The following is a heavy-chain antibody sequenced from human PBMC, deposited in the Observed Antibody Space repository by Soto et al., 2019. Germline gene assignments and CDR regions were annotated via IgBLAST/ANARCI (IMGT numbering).Heavy chain of an antibody. V-gene: IGHV1-3*01. CDR2: INAGNGNT. CDR3: AREGIAAAGWYVYYYGMDV. D-gene: IGHD6-13*01. CDR1: GYTFTSYA. J-gene: IGHJ6*02. Sequence: ASVKVSCKASGYTFTSYAMHWVRQAPGQRLEWMGWINAGNGNTKYSQKFQGRVTITRDTSASTAYMELSSLRSEDTAVYYCAREGIAAAGWYVYYYGMDVCGQGTTVTVSS.